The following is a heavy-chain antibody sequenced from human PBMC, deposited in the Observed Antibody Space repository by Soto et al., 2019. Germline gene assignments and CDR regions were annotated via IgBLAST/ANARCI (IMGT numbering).Heavy chain of an antibody. CDR2: VYYTGSN. V-gene: IGHV4-34*01. CDR3: ASARWDY. J-gene: IGHJ4*02. CDR1: GGSFNSNY. Sequence: PSETLSLTCAVSGGSFNSNYWSWVRQPPGKGLEWIGEVYYTGSNNYNPSLKSRVTISADTSQKQFSLKLTSVTAADTARYYCASARWDYWGQGTLVTVSS.